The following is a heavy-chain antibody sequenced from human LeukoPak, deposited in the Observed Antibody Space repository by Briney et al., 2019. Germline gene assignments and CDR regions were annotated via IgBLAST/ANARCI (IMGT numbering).Heavy chain of an antibody. CDR1: GFTFSSYA. V-gene: IGHV3-30-3*01. CDR3: LADDY. Sequence: GGSLRLSCAASGFTFSSYAMHWVRQAPGKGLEWVAVISYDGSNKYYADSVKDRFTISRDNSKNTLYLQMNSLRAEDTAVYYCLADDYWGQGTLVTVSS. J-gene: IGHJ4*02. CDR2: ISYDGSNK.